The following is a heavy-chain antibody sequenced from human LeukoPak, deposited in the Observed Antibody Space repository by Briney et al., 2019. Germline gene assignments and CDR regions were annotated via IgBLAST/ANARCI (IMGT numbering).Heavy chain of an antibody. CDR1: GFTFSSYA. D-gene: IGHD1-26*01. CDR2: ISGSGAST. Sequence: GGSLRLSCAASGFTFSSYATSWVRQAPGKGLEWVSTISGSGASTYYADSVKGRFTISRDNSKNTLHLQMNSLRAEDTAVYYCAKSRIVLVHYFDYWGQGTLVTVSS. V-gene: IGHV3-23*01. CDR3: AKSRIVLVHYFDY. J-gene: IGHJ4*02.